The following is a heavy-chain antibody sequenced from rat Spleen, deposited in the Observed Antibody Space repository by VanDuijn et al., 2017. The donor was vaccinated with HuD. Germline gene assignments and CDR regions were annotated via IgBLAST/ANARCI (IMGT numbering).Heavy chain of an antibody. J-gene: IGHJ2*01. CDR1: GFSLTSYG. Sequence: QVQLKESGPGLVQPSRTLSLTCTVSGFSLTSYGVSWVRQPPGKGLEWIAAIWSGGSTYYNSALKSRLSISRDTAKSQVLLKMNRLQTEDTAMYFWARGGGAFDYWGQGVMVTVSS. CDR2: IWSGGST. D-gene: IGHD1-11*01. CDR3: ARGGGAFDY. V-gene: IGHV2S8*01.